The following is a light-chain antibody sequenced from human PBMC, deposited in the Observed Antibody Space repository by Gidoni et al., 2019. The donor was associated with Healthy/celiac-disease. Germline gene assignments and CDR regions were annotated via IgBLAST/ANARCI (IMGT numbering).Light chain of an antibody. CDR1: QSISSY. CDR3: QQSYSTPGYT. V-gene: IGKV1-39*01. J-gene: IGKJ2*01. CDR2: AAS. Sequence: DIQITQSPSSLSASVGDRVTITCRASQSISSYFNLYQQKPGKAPKLQIYAASSLQSGVPSRCSGSGSGTDFTLTISSLQPEDFATYYCQQSYSTPGYTFGQGTKLEIK.